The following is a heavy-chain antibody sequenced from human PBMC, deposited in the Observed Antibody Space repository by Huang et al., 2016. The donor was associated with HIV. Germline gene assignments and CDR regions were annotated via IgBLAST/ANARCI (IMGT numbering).Heavy chain of an antibody. V-gene: IGHV4-39*01. CDR1: GGSIRSSDYH. J-gene: IGHJ6*03. CDR2: IYDKGST. CDR3: ARHREGPVAYYSGWGSHLNYMDV. D-gene: IGHD3-10*01. Sequence: QLLLQVSGPGLVKPSEALALTCAVSGGSIRSSDYHWGWIRQPPGKGLEWIESIYDKGSTDESPPLKSRVPRAVDTSKNLFFLNLTSMTAADTAVDYCARHREGPVAYYSGWGSHLNYMDVWGRGRTVVVSS.